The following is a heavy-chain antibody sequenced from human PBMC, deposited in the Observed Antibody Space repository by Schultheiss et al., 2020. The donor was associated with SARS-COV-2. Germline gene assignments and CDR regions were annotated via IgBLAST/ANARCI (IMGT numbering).Heavy chain of an antibody. CDR3: ASAWDSGGNYYGVFDS. CDR2: IDYSGRI. CDR1: GGSIRSGESY. V-gene: IGHV4-30-4*02. Sequence: SETLSLTCTVSGGSIRSGESYWSWIRQSPGKGLEWIGYIDYSGRIFYNPSLKSRLTISVDTSKNQFSLRLSSVTAADTAVYYCASAWDSGGNYYGVFDSWGQGTLVTVSS. D-gene: IGHD3-22*01. J-gene: IGHJ4*02.